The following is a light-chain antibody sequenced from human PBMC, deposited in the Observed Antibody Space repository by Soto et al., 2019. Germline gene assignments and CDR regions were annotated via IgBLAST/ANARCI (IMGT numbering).Light chain of an antibody. J-gene: IGLJ2*01. CDR1: SAHSLFA. CDR3: QTWGSGII. CDR2: LNNDGSH. V-gene: IGLV4-69*01. Sequence: QLVLTQSPSASASLGASVKLTCTLSSAHSLFAIAWHQQQPDKGPRFLMKLNNDGSHTKGAGIPDRFSGSSSGAERYLTISSLQYEDEADYYCQTWGSGIIFGGGTKLTVL.